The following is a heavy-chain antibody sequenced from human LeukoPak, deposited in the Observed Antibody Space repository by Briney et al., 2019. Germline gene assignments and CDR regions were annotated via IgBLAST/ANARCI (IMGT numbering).Heavy chain of an antibody. Sequence: GGSLRLSCAASRFSLTTYSMNWVRQAPGKGLEWLSYISSTSRATYYADSVRGRFTISRDNAKNSLYLQMNSLRAEDTAVYYCARLPNKDNFDWLFQAYFDYWGQGTLVTVSS. CDR1: RFSLTTYS. J-gene: IGHJ4*02. CDR2: ISSTSRAT. CDR3: ARLPNKDNFDWLFQAYFDY. V-gene: IGHV3-48*04. D-gene: IGHD3-9*01.